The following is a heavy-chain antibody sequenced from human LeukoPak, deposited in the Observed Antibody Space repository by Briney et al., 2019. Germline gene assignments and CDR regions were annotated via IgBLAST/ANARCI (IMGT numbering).Heavy chain of an antibody. J-gene: IGHJ6*03. V-gene: IGHV3-20*04. CDR3: ARDPYSGSYGNYYYYFMDV. CDR2: RNGGST. CDR1: GFTFDDYG. D-gene: IGHD1-26*01. Sequence: GGSLRLSCAASGFTFDDYGMSWVRQAPGKGLEWVSGRNGGSTNYADSVKGRFTISRDNAKNSLYLQMNSLRAEDTAVYYCARDPYSGSYGNYYYYFMDVWGKGTTVTISS.